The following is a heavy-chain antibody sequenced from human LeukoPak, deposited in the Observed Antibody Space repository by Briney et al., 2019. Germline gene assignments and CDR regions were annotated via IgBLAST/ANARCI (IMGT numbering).Heavy chain of an antibody. D-gene: IGHD2-8*02. J-gene: IGHJ4*02. Sequence: GGSLRLSCAASGFAFSSYAMHWVRQAPGKGLEWVAVISYDGSNKYYADSVKGRFTISRDNSKNTLYLQMNSLRAEDTAVYYCARDHLVDSVFDYWGQGTLVTVSS. CDR3: ARDHLVDSVFDY. CDR2: ISYDGSNK. V-gene: IGHV3-30-3*01. CDR1: GFAFSSYA.